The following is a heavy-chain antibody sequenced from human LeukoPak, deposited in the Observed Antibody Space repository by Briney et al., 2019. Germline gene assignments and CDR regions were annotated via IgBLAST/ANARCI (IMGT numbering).Heavy chain of an antibody. D-gene: IGHD5-18*01. V-gene: IGHV1-46*01. CDR3: ARGGWSGYSYGSEPEKYFDY. Sequence: ASVRVSCKASGYTFTSYYMHWVRQAPGQGLEWMGIINPSGGSTSYAQKFQGRVTMTTDTSISTAYMELSRLRSDDTAVYCCARGGWSGYSYGSEPEKYFDYWGQGTLVTVSS. CDR1: GYTFTSYY. J-gene: IGHJ4*02. CDR2: INPSGGST.